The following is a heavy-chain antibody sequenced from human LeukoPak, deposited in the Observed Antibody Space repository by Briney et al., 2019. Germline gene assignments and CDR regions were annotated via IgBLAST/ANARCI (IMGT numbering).Heavy chain of an antibody. Sequence: SVKVSCKASGGTFSSYAISWVRQAPGQGLEWMGGIIPIFGTANYAQKFQGRVTITTDESTSTAYMELSSLRSEDTAVYFCATRTPLVRGIIRTYFYLGMDVWGQGTTVTVSS. V-gene: IGHV1-69*05. CDR2: IIPIFGTA. D-gene: IGHD3-10*01. J-gene: IGHJ6*02. CDR3: ATRTPLVRGIIRTYFYLGMDV. CDR1: GGTFSSYA.